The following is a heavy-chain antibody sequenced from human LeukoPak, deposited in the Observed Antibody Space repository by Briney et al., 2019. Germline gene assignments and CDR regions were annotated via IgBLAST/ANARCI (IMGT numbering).Heavy chain of an antibody. V-gene: IGHV3-21*01. CDR2: ISSSSSYI. CDR1: GFTFSSYS. CDR3: AREKLRGNWFDP. D-gene: IGHD4-17*01. J-gene: IGHJ5*02. Sequence: PGGSLRLSCAASGFTFSSYSMNWLRQAPGKGLEWVSSISSSSSYIYYADSVKGRFTISRDNAKNSLYLQMHSLRAEDTAVYYCAREKLRGNWFDPWGQGTLVTVSS.